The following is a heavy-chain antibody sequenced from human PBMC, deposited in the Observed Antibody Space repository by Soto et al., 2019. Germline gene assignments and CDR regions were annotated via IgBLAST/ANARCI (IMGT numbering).Heavy chain of an antibody. V-gene: IGHV3-23*01. Sequence: GGSLRLSCAASGFTFSSYAMSWVRQAPGKGLEWVSAISGSGGSTYYADSVKGRFTISRDNSKNTLYLQMNSLRAEDTAVYYCAKGTNYYDSSGPIDHWGQGTLVTVSS. CDR3: AKGTNYYDSSGPIDH. J-gene: IGHJ4*02. CDR1: GFTFSSYA. CDR2: ISGSGGST. D-gene: IGHD3-22*01.